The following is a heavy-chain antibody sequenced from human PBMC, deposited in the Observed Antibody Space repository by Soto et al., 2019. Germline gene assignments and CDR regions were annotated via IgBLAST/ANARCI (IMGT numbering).Heavy chain of an antibody. Sequence: GESLKISCAASGFTFSSYAMSWVRQAPGKGLEWVSAISGSGGSTYYADSVKGRFTISRDNSKNTLYLQMNSLRAEDTAVYYCAKDTKDIVATYFDYWGQGTLVTVSS. D-gene: IGHD5-12*01. CDR3: AKDTKDIVATYFDY. V-gene: IGHV3-23*01. J-gene: IGHJ4*02. CDR1: GFTFSSYA. CDR2: ISGSGGST.